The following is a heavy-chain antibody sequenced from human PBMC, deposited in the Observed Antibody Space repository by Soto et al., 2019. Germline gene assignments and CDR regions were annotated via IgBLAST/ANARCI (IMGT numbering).Heavy chain of an antibody. CDR2: INPNSGGT. CDR1: GYTFTGYY. D-gene: IGHD3-22*01. Sequence: RASVKVSCKASGYTFTGYYMHWVRQAPGRGLEWMGWINPNSGGTNYAQKFQGRVTMTRDTSISTAYMELSRLRSDDTAVYYCARGHYDSSGYYDNWFGPWGQGTLVTVSS. V-gene: IGHV1-2*02. CDR3: ARGHYDSSGYYDNWFGP. J-gene: IGHJ5*02.